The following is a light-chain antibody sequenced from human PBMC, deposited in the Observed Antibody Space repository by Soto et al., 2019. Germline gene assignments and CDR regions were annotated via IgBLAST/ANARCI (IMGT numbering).Light chain of an antibody. CDR3: QQYDTSPWT. CDR1: QTVDTNY. CDR2: GAS. V-gene: IGKV3-20*01. Sequence: EIVLTQSPGTLSLSPGERATLSCRASQTVDTNYLAWYQQIPGQAPRLPIYGASTRATGIPDRFSGSGSWTAFPLTVSRLDPEDSAVYSWQQYDTSPWTFGQGTKVEIK. J-gene: IGKJ1*01.